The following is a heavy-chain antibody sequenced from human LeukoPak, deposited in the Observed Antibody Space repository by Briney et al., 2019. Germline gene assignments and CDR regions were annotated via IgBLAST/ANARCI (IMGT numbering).Heavy chain of an antibody. Sequence: GGSLRLSCAASGFTFSSYCMNWVCQAPGKGLEWVSYISSSSSTIYYADSVKGRFTISRDNAKNSLYLQMNSLRAEDTAVYYCARADIVVVPAASDYWGQGTLVTVSS. CDR2: ISSSSSTI. CDR3: ARADIVVVPAASDY. V-gene: IGHV3-48*01. D-gene: IGHD2-2*01. J-gene: IGHJ4*02. CDR1: GFTFSSYC.